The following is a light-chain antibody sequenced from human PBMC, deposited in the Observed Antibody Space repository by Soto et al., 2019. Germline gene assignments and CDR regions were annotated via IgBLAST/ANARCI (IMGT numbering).Light chain of an antibody. CDR2: KAS. V-gene: IGKV1-5*03. J-gene: IGKJ1*01. Sequence: EIQLTPSPSTLSASAGDRVTITCRASQSISNWLSWYQQKPGKAPKLLIYKASSLESGVPTRFSGSGSGTEFTLTIGSKQPDDFGTYYCQDYNSHWTFGQGTKVDIK. CDR1: QSISNW. CDR3: QDYNSHWT.